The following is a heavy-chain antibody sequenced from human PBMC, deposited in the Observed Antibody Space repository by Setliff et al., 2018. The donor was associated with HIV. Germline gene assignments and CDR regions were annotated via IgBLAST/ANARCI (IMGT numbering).Heavy chain of an antibody. CDR3: ARDQGSGYVNWFDP. J-gene: IGHJ5*02. V-gene: IGHV4-31*03. D-gene: IGHD5-18*01. CDR1: GVSMTSGGYY. CDR2: IYYTGTT. Sequence: SETLSLTCSVSGVSMTSGGYYWSWLRQHPVKGLEWIGKIYYTGTTYYNPSLKGRLTISVDASQNQVSLKLTSVTVADTAIYYCARDQGSGYVNWFDPWGQGTLVTVSS.